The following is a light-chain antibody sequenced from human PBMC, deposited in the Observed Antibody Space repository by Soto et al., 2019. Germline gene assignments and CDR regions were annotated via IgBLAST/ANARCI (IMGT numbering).Light chain of an antibody. J-gene: IGKJ2*01. CDR1: QSVGTY. V-gene: IGKV3-11*01. CDR3: QQRYNWPNT. Sequence: EIVLTQSPATLSLSPGERATLSCRASQSVGTYLAWYQHNPGQAPRLLIYDASNRATGIPARFSGSGSGTDFTLTISRPDPEDFAVYYCQQRYNWPNTFGQGTKLELK. CDR2: DAS.